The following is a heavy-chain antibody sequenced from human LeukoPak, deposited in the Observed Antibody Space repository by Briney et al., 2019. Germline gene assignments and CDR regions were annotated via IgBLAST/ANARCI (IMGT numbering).Heavy chain of an antibody. CDR1: GFTFSSYA. J-gene: IGHJ4*02. V-gene: IGHV3-30*04. CDR3: ARTVPGYFFDS. Sequence: GGSLRLSCAASGFTFSSYAMHWVRQAPGKGLEWVAIISYDGSNKYYLDSVKGRFTISRDSAKNTLYLQMNSLRAEDTAVYYCARTVPGYFFDSWGQGTLVTVSS. CDR2: ISYDGSNK. D-gene: IGHD3-10*01.